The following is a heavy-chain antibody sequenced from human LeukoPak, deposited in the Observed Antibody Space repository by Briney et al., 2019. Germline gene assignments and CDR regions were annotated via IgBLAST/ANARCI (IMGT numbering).Heavy chain of an antibody. CDR1: GFTFSSYA. CDR2: ISYDGSNK. V-gene: IGHV3-30-3*01. CDR3: ARRHGDYLGGFEY. Sequence: GGSLRLSCAASGFTFSSYAMHWVRQAPGKGLEWVAVISYDGSNKYYADSVKGRFTISRDNSKNTLYLQMNSLRAEDTAVYYCARRHGDYLGGFEYWGQGTLVTVSS. D-gene: IGHD4-17*01. J-gene: IGHJ4*02.